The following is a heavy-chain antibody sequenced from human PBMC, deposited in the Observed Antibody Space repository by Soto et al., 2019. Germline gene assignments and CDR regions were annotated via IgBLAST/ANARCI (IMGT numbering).Heavy chain of an antibody. Sequence: PSETLSLTCAVYGGSFSGYYWSWIRQPPGKGLEWIGEINHSGSTNYDPSLKSRVTISVDTSKNQFSLKLSSVTAADTAVYYCARAPPNIVVVPAAMRGKFDPWGQGTLVTVSS. CDR3: ARAPPNIVVVPAAMRGKFDP. CDR1: GGSFSGYY. CDR2: INHSGST. J-gene: IGHJ5*02. D-gene: IGHD2-2*01. V-gene: IGHV4-34*01.